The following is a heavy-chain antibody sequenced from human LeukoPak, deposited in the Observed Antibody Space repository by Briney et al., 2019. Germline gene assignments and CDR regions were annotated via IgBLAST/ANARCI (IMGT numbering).Heavy chain of an antibody. CDR2: ISANNGNT. D-gene: IGHD3-16*01. CDR1: GYTFTAYG. Sequence: ASVKVSCKASGYTFTAYGISWVRQAPGQGLEWMGWISANNGNTNYAQKVQGRVTMTRDTSTSAAYMELRSLRYDDTAVYYCSRDDGPFGGVRFDHWGQGTLVTVSS. J-gene: IGHJ4*02. V-gene: IGHV1-18*01. CDR3: SRDDGPFGGVRFDH.